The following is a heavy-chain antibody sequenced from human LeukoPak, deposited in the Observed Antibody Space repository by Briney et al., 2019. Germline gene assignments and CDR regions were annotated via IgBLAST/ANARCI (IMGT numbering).Heavy chain of an antibody. V-gene: IGHV3-11*01. J-gene: IGHJ5*02. Sequence: GGSLSLSCAASKYTFRDYYMRWVRQAPGKGLEWIAYISSNGRTIYYADSVRGRFTISRDNDKSSMYLLMNSLRVDDTAVYYCVRDSPRVRGWFDPWGQGTLVTVSS. CDR2: ISSNGRTI. CDR3: VRDSPRVRGWFDP. CDR1: KYTFRDYY. D-gene: IGHD3-10*01.